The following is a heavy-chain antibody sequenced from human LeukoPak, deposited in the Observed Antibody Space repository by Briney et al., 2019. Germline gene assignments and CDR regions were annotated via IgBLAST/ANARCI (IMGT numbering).Heavy chain of an antibody. V-gene: IGHV4-59*01. CDR3: ARAGYSGSDFSV. J-gene: IGHJ6*04. CDR2: IYYSGST. Sequence: SETLSLTCTLSGGSFSSDYWSWIRQPPGKGLEWIGYIYYSGSTNYNPSLKSRVTISVDTSKNQFSLKLSSVTATDTAVYYCARAGYSGSDFSVWGKGSTVTVSS. D-gene: IGHD5-12*01. CDR1: GGSFSSDY.